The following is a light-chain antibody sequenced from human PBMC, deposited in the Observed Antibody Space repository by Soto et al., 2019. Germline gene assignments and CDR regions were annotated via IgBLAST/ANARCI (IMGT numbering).Light chain of an antibody. CDR1: QSVSSD. J-gene: IGKJ5*01. V-gene: IGKV3-20*01. CDR3: QQYGSSPL. CDR2: GAS. Sequence: EIVMTQSPATLSVSPGERATLSCRASQSVSSDLAWYQQKPGQAPRLLIYGASSRATGIPDRFSGSGSGTDFTLTISDVQPEDFAVYYCQQYGSSPLFGQGTRLEIK.